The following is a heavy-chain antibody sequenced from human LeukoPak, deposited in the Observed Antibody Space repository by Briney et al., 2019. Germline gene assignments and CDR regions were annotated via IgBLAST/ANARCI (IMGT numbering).Heavy chain of an antibody. V-gene: IGHV3-21*01. D-gene: IGHD4-23*01. CDR2: INSVGQYI. CDR1: GFTFNAYT. CDR3: ARESLPDYGGNSGGFDY. Sequence: GGSLRLSCAASGFTFNAYTMTWVRQAPGKGLEWVSSINSVGQYIFYADPVRGRFTISRDNSKNSLYLQMRSLRADDTAVYYCARESLPDYGGNSGGFDYWGQGTLVTVSS. J-gene: IGHJ4*02.